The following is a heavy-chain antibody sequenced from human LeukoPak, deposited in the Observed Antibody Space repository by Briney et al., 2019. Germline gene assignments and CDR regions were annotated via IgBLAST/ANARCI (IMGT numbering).Heavy chain of an antibody. J-gene: IGHJ4*02. V-gene: IGHV1-8*01. D-gene: IGHD5-18*01. CDR1: GYTFTIYD. CDR3: ARGLARTSMVTRGGVRFDY. CDR2: MNPNSGNT. Sequence: SSVTVSCTASGYTFTIYDINWVRNATRQGIEWMGWMNPNSGNTGYAQKFQGRVTRTRNTSISTAYMELSSLRSEDTAVYYCARGLARTSMVTRGGVRFDYWGQGTLVTVSS.